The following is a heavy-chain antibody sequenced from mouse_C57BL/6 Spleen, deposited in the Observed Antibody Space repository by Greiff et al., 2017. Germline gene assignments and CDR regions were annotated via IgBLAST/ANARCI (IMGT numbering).Heavy chain of an antibody. J-gene: IGHJ1*03. CDR1: GYAFSSSW. Sequence: VQLQQSGPELVKPGASVKISCKASGYAFSSSWMNWVKQRPGKGLEWIGRINPGDGDTNYNGKFKGKDTMTADKSSSTAYLQLSSLTSEDSAVYFCARGGDRNWYLDDWGKGTTVTVSS. CDR2: INPGDGDT. V-gene: IGHV1-82*01. CDR3: ARGGDRNWYLDD. D-gene: IGHD2-13*01.